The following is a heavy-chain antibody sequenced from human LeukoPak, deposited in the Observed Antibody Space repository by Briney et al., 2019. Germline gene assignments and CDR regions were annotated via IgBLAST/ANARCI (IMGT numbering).Heavy chain of an antibody. CDR1: GGSFSGYY. Sequence: SETLSLTCAVYGGSFSGYYWSWIRQPPGKGLEWIGYIYYSGSTNYNPSLKSRVTMSVDTSKNQFSLKLSSVTAADTAVYYCARDSSSWSAPFDYWGQGTLVTVSS. CDR3: ARDSSSWSAPFDY. D-gene: IGHD6-13*01. CDR2: IYYSGST. V-gene: IGHV4-59*12. J-gene: IGHJ4*02.